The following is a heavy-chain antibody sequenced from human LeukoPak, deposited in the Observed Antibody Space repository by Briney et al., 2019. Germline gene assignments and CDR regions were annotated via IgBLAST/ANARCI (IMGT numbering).Heavy chain of an antibody. V-gene: IGHV5-51*01. J-gene: IGHJ4*02. D-gene: IGHD3-3*01. CDR3: ARHGRRSITIFGVVYGDY. CDR2: IYPGDSDT. Sequence: GESLKISXKGSGYSFTSYWIGWVRQMPGKGLEWMGTIYPGDSDTRYSPSFQGQVTISADKSISTAYLQWSSLKASDTAMYYCARHGRRSITIFGVVYGDYWGQGTLVTVSS. CDR1: GYSFTSYW.